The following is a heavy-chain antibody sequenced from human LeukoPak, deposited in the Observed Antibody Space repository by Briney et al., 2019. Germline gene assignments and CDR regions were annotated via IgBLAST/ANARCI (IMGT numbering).Heavy chain of an antibody. CDR3: ARGKMNGDDFDY. CDR1: GYTFTGYY. V-gene: IGHV1-2*02. D-gene: IGHD4-17*01. J-gene: IGHJ4*02. CDR2: INPNSGT. Sequence: ASVKVSCKASGYTFTGYYIHLVRQALGQGLEWMGWINPNSGTNYAQKFQGRVTMTGDTSISTAYMELSRLRSDDTAVYYCARGKMNGDDFDYWGQGTLVTVSS.